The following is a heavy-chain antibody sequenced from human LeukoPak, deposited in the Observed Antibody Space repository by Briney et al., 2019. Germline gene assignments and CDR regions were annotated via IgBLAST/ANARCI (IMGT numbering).Heavy chain of an antibody. CDR3: AKVSGSSSWYDAFDT. CDR1: GFTFSSYG. V-gene: IGHV3-30*18. J-gene: IGHJ3*02. CDR2: ISYDGSNK. Sequence: SLRLSCSASGFTFSSYGMHWVRQAPGKGLEWVAVISYDGSNKYYADSVKGRFTISRDNSKNTLYLQMNSLRAEDTAVYYCAKVSGSSSWYDAFDTWGQGTMVTVSS. D-gene: IGHD6-13*01.